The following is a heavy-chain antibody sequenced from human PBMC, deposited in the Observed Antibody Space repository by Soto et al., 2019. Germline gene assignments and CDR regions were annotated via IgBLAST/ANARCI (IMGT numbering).Heavy chain of an antibody. D-gene: IGHD3-22*01. CDR1: GGSFSAYY. CDR3: ARLGYYHSGGPP. CDR2: VSDGGRP. V-gene: IGHV4-34*01. J-gene: IGHJ4*02. Sequence: QVQLQQWGAGLLKPSETLSLTCAVYGGSFSAYYWSWIRQPPGKGLEWIGEVSDGGRPNYSVSLKSRLTISLDTSKNQFSLKLSSVTAADTAVYYCARLGYYHSGGPPWGQGTLVTVSS.